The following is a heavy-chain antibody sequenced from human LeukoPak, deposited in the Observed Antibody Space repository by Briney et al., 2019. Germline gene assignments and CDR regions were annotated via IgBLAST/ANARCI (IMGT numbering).Heavy chain of an antibody. D-gene: IGHD4-17*01. CDR1: GFIFSSYA. Sequence: PGGSLRLSCAASGFIFSSYAMTWVRQAPGKGLEWVSAISGSGGSTYYSDSVKGRFAISRDNAKNSLYLQMNSLRAEDTALYYCARDLGMTTVTMRGYYYGMDVWGQGTTVTVSS. CDR2: ISGSGGST. J-gene: IGHJ6*02. CDR3: ARDLGMTTVTMRGYYYGMDV. V-gene: IGHV3-23*01.